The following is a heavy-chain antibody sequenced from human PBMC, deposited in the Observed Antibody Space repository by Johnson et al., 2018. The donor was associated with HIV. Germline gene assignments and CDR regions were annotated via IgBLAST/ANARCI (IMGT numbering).Heavy chain of an antibody. CDR2: ISGSGGST. J-gene: IGHJ3*02. Sequence: VQLVESGGGVLRRGGSLRLSCAASGFTFSSYAMSWVRQAPGKGLEWVSAISGSGGSTYYADSVKGRFPISRDNSKNTLYLQMNRLRAEDTAVYYCARRLTTYYDILSPLGAFDIWGQGTMVTVSS. V-gene: IGHV3-23*04. CDR1: GFTFSSYA. D-gene: IGHD3-9*01. CDR3: ARRLTTYYDILSPLGAFDI.